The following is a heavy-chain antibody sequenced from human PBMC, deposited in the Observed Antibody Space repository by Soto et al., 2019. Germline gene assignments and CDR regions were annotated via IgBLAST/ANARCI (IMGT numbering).Heavy chain of an antibody. CDR2: IYYSGST. CDR3: ARRRGYSYGYDY. Sequence: SETLSLTCTVSGGSIRSYYWSWIRQPPGKGLEWIGYIYYSGSTKYNPSLKSRVTISVDSSKNQFSLKLDSVTAADTAVYYCARRRGYSYGYDYWGQGTLVTVSS. CDR1: GGSIRSYY. D-gene: IGHD5-18*01. V-gene: IGHV4-59*08. J-gene: IGHJ4*02.